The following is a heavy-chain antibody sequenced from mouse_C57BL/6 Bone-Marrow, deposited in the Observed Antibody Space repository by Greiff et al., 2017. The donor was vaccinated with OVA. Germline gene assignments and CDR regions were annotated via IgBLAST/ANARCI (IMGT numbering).Heavy chain of an antibody. Sequence: EVQVVESGGGLVQSGRSLRLSCATSGFTFSDFYMEWVRQAPGKGLEWIAASRNKANDYTTEYSASVKGRFIVSRDTSQSILYLQMNALRAEDTAIYYCARDGGLRRGMDYWGQGTSVTVSS. V-gene: IGHV7-1*01. J-gene: IGHJ4*01. CDR2: SRNKANDYTT. CDR3: ARDGGLRRGMDY. D-gene: IGHD2-4*01. CDR1: GFTFSDFY.